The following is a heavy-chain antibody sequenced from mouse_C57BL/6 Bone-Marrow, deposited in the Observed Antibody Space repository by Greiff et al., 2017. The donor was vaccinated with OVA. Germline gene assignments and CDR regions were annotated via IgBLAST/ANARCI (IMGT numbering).Heavy chain of an antibody. J-gene: IGHJ1*03. Sequence: QVQLQQSGAELVKPGASVKMSCKASGYTFTSYWITWVKQRPGQGLEWIGDIYPGSGSTNYNEKFKSKATLTVDTSSSTAYMQLSSLTSEDSAVYYCARFEYWYFDVWGTGTTVTVSS. CDR3: ARFEYWYFDV. CDR1: GYTFTSYW. CDR2: IYPGSGST. V-gene: IGHV1-55*01.